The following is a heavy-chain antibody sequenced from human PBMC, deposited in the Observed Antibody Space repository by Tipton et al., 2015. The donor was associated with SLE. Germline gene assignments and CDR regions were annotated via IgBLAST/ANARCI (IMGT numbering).Heavy chain of an antibody. CDR3: AISYGGDVFDI. CDR1: GGSISSSY. V-gene: IGHV4-59*01. D-gene: IGHD4-23*01. CDR2: IDYLGSA. Sequence: TLSLTCNVSGGSISSSYWCWVRKPPGEGLEWIGFIDYLGSANYNPSLKSRLTITVDTSKNQFSLKVSSVTVADTAVYYCAISYGGDVFDIWGQGTMVTVSS. J-gene: IGHJ3*02.